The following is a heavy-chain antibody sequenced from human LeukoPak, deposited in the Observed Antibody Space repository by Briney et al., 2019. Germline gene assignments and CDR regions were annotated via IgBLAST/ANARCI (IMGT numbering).Heavy chain of an antibody. CDR1: GGSISSYY. CDR2: IYYSGST. Sequence: PPETLSLTCTVSGGSISSYYWSWIRQPPGKGLEWIGYIYYSGSTNYNPSLKSRVTISVDTSKNQFSLKLSSVTAADTAVYYCARSARGQQAFDYWGQGTLVTVSS. V-gene: IGHV4-59*08. CDR3: ARSARGQQAFDY. D-gene: IGHD6-13*01. J-gene: IGHJ4*02.